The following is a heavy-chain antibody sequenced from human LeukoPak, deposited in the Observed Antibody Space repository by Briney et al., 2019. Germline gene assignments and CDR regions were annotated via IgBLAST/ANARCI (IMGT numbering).Heavy chain of an antibody. CDR2: IKSKTDGGTT. CDR1: GFTFSNAW. Sequence: PGGSLRLSCAASGFTFSNAWMSWVRQAPGKGLEWVGRIKSKTDGGTTDYAAPVKGRFTISRDDSKNTLYLQMNSLKTEDTAVYYRTTVDCSSTSCKAPDAFDIWGQGTMVTVSS. CDR3: TTVDCSSTSCKAPDAFDI. J-gene: IGHJ3*02. V-gene: IGHV3-15*01. D-gene: IGHD2-2*01.